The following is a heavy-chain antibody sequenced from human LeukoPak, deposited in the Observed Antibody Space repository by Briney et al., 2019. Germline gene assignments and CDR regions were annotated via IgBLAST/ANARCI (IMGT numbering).Heavy chain of an antibody. D-gene: IGHD6-19*01. CDR3: ARVSDISVAAYFDY. CDR2: ISWNGGST. CDR1: GFTFDDYG. Sequence: GGSLRLSCAASGFTFDDYGLSWVRQAPGKGLEWVSTISWNGGSTGYADSVKGRFTISRDNAKNSLYLQMNSLRAEDTALYYCARVSDISVAAYFDYWGQGTLVTVSS. J-gene: IGHJ4*02. V-gene: IGHV3-20*04.